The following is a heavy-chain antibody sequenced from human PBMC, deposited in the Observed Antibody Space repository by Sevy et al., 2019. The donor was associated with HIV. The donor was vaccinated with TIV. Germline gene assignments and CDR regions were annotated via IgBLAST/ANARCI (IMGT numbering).Heavy chain of an antibody. D-gene: IGHD6-13*01. CDR3: ARGIWSSSWYEYFDL. CDR2: ISSSSSTI. V-gene: IGHV3-48*02. CDR1: GFTFSSYS. J-gene: IGHJ2*01. Sequence: GGSLRLSCAASGFTFSSYSMNWVRQAPGKGLEWVSYISSSSSTIYYADSVKGRFTISRDNAKNSLYLQMNSLRDEDTAVYYCARGIWSSSWYEYFDLRGRGTLVTVSS.